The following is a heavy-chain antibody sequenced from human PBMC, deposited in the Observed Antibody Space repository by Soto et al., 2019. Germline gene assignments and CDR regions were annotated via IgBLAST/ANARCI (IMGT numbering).Heavy chain of an antibody. CDR1: GYTFIAHF. Sequence: QVQLVQSGAEVKKPGASVTVSCEASGYTFIAHFIHWVRQAPGQGLEWMGWIYPDTGGTNYAQKFRDRVTRTRDTSVSTAYMEVNGLKSDDTAVYYCVRAQSRQLLLAWFDAWGQGTLVTVSS. CDR2: IYPDTGGT. V-gene: IGHV1-2*02. J-gene: IGHJ5*02. D-gene: IGHD2-2*01. CDR3: VRAQSRQLLLAWFDA.